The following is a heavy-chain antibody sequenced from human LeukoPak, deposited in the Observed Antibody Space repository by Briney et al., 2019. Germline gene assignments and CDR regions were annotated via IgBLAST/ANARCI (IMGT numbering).Heavy chain of an antibody. Sequence: GGSLRLSCAASGFTFSSYGMHWVRQAPGKGLEWVAFIRYDGSNKYYADSVKGRFTISRDNSKNTLYLQMNSLRAGDTAVYYCAKPRYCSGGSCLEDYYYGMDVWGQGTTVTVSS. V-gene: IGHV3-30*02. D-gene: IGHD2-15*01. CDR1: GFTFSSYG. CDR3: AKPRYCSGGSCLEDYYYGMDV. CDR2: IRYDGSNK. J-gene: IGHJ6*02.